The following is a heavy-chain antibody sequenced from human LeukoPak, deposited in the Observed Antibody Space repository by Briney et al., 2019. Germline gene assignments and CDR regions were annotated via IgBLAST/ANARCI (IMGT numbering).Heavy chain of an antibody. V-gene: IGHV1-2*02. CDR1: GYTFTGYY. CDR2: INPNSVGT. CDR3: AKAAAGSQHSYYYYYYLDV. J-gene: IGHJ6*03. Sequence: GASVKVSCKASGYTFTGYYMHWVRQAPGQGLEWMGWINPNSVGTNYAQKFQGRVTMTRDTSISTAYMERSRLRSDDTAVYYCAKAAAGSQHSYYYYYYLDVWGTGTTVTISS. D-gene: IGHD6-13*01.